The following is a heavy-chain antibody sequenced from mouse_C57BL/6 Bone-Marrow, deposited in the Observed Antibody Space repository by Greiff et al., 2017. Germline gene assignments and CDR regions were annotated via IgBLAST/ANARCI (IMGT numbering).Heavy chain of an antibody. V-gene: IGHV2-5*01. Sequence: VQLQQSGPGLVQPSQSLSITCTVSGFSLTSYGVHWFRQSPGKGLEWLGVIWRGGITDSTAAFMSRLSITKDNSKSQVFLKMNSLQADDTAIYYCAKKEGNYEAWFAYWGQGTLVTVSA. CDR3: AKKEGNYEAWFAY. CDR2: IWRGGIT. CDR1: GFSLTSYG. D-gene: IGHD2-1*01. J-gene: IGHJ3*01.